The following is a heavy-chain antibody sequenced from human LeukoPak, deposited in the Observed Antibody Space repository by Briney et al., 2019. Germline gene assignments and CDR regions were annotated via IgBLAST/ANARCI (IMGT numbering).Heavy chain of an antibody. Sequence: PGGSLRLSCAASGFTFSNYGMHWARLAPGKGLEWVAFIRFDGSNKYYADSARGRFTISRDNSKNTVYLQMNSLRPEDTAVYYCAKDPDSSSWTVDDWGQGTLVTVSS. CDR2: IRFDGSNK. CDR1: GFTFSNYG. V-gene: IGHV3-30*02. CDR3: AKDPDSSSWTVDD. D-gene: IGHD6-13*01. J-gene: IGHJ4*02.